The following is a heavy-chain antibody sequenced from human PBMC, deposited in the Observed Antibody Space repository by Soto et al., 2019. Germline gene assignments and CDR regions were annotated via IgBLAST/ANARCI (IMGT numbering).Heavy chain of an antibody. J-gene: IGHJ3*02. V-gene: IGHV1-46*01. D-gene: IGHD3-10*01. Sequence: QVQLVQSGAEVKKPGASVKVSCKASGYTFTSYYMHWVRQAPGQGLEWMGIINPSGGSTSYAQTFQGRVTMTRDTSTSTVYMELSSLRSEDTAVYYCARDWNLGLRPYYYGSGSSDAFDIWGQGTMVTVSS. CDR1: GYTFTSYY. CDR2: INPSGGST. CDR3: ARDWNLGLRPYYYGSGSSDAFDI.